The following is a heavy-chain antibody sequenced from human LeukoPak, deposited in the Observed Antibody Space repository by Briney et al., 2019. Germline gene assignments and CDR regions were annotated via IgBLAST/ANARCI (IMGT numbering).Heavy chain of an antibody. CDR2: ISAGGYNT. CDR3: SKDAHISSSTG. J-gene: IGHJ4*02. V-gene: IGHV3-23*01. Sequence: GGSLRLSCAASGLTFSSYAMTWGRQAPGKGLEWVSSISAGGYNTYYADSVRGRFTISRDKSKNTLYLQMNSLRAEDTAVYYCSKDAHISSSTGWGQGTLVTVSS. CDR1: GLTFSSYA. D-gene: IGHD6-13*01.